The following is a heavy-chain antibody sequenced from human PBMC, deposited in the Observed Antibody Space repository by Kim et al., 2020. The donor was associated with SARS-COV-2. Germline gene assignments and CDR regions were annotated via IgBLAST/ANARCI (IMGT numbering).Heavy chain of an antibody. J-gene: IGHJ4*02. D-gene: IGHD6-6*01. Sequence: QGRVTITADESTSTAYMELSSLRSEDTAVYYCARWDPNVGRIAARPLLDYWGQGTLVTVSS. V-gene: IGHV1-69*01. CDR3: ARWDPNVGRIAARPLLDY.